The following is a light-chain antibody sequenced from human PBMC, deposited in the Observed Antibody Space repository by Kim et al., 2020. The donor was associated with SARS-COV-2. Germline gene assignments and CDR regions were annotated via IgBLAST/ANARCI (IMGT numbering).Light chain of an antibody. Sequence: SYELTQPPSVSVSPGQTATITCSGDILGNIYTYWYQKKPGQPPVVVLYRDSMRPSGIPERFTGSTSGNTATLTISGTQPMDEAEYYCQAWDISTYWVFGG. J-gene: IGLJ3*02. CDR3: QAWDISTYWV. CDR1: ILGNIY. CDR2: RDS. V-gene: IGLV3-1*01.